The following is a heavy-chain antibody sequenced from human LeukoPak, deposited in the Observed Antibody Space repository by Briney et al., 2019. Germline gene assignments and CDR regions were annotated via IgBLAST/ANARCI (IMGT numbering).Heavy chain of an antibody. CDR3: ARVDYDILTAIFDY. D-gene: IGHD3-9*01. CDR2: ISAYNGNT. Sequence: ASVKVSCKASGYTFTSYGISWVRQAPGQGLEWMGWISAYNGNTNYAQKLQGRVTMTTDTSASTAYMELSSLRSEDTAVYYCARVDYDILTAIFDYWGQGTLVTVSS. V-gene: IGHV1-18*01. CDR1: GYTFTSYG. J-gene: IGHJ4*02.